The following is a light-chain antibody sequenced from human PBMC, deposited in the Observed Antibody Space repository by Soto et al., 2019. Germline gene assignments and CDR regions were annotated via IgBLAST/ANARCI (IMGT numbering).Light chain of an antibody. CDR1: QSVGRN. V-gene: IGKV3-15*01. CDR3: QQYNKWPYT. J-gene: IGKJ2*01. CDR2: GTS. Sequence: EIVMTQSPVALSVSPGESAALSCRASQSVGRNFAWYQQRPGQAPRVLIYGTSTRATGVPARFSGSGSGTDFTLTIISLQYEDFAVYYCQQYNKWPYTFGQGTRLEIK.